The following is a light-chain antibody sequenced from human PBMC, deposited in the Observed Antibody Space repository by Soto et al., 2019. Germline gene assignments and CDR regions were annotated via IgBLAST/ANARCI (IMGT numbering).Light chain of an antibody. CDR3: QTWGTGIWV. CDR1: SGHSSYA. CDR2: LNSDGSH. J-gene: IGLJ3*02. V-gene: IGLV4-69*01. Sequence: QSVLTQSPSASASLGASVKLTCTLSSGHSSYAIAWHQHHPEKGPRYLMKLNSDGSHSKGDGIPDRFSGSSSGAERYLTISSLQSEDEADYYCQTWGTGIWVFGGGTKVTVL.